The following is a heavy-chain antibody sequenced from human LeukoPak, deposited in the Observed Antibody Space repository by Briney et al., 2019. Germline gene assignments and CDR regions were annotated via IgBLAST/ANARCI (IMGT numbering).Heavy chain of an antibody. Sequence: GGSLRLPCAASGFTFSSFWVSWVRQAPGKGLEWVANINQDGSETYYVDSVKGRFTISRDNAKNSLYLQMNSLRAEDTAVYYCARYNSGWYYWGQGTLVTVSS. J-gene: IGHJ4*02. V-gene: IGHV3-7*04. CDR2: INQDGSET. CDR1: GFTFSSFW. CDR3: ARYNSGWYY. D-gene: IGHD6-19*01.